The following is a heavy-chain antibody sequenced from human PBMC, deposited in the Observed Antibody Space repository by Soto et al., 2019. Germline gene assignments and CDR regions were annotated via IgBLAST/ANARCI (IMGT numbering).Heavy chain of an antibody. CDR1: GYTFTTYY. V-gene: IGHV1-46*01. CDR3: ARDISPIAARPTAAYYYYGMDV. Sequence: GASMKVSCKASGYTFTTYYIHWVRQAPGQGLERMGLINPSGGSTSYAQKFQGRVTMTRDTSTSTVYMELSSLRSEDTAVYYCARDISPIAARPTAAYYYYGMDVWGQGTTVTVSS. CDR2: INPSGGST. D-gene: IGHD6-6*01. J-gene: IGHJ6*02.